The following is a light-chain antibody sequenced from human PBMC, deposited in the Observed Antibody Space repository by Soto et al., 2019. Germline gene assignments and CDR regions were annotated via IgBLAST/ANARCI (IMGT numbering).Light chain of an antibody. CDR3: QQDGSSPYT. Sequence: EIVLTQSPGTVSLSPGERATLSCRASQSVSSSYLAWYQQKPGQAPRLLIYGASSRDTGIPDRFSGSGSATDFTLTISRLEPEDFAVFYCQQDGSSPYTFGQGTKLEIK. CDR1: QSVSSSY. J-gene: IGKJ2*01. CDR2: GAS. V-gene: IGKV3-20*01.